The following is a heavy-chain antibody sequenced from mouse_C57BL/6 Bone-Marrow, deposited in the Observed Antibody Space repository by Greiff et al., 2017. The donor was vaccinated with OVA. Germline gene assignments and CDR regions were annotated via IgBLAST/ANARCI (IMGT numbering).Heavy chain of an antibody. D-gene: IGHD1-1*01. J-gene: IGHJ1*03. CDR3: ARGGLDGSSYVDFEG. CDR2: IDPSDSYT. CDR1: GYTFTSYW. Sequence: QVQLQQPGAELVRPGTSVKLSCKASGYTFTSYWMHWVKQRPGQGLEWIGVIDPSDSYTNYNQKFKGKATLTVDTSSSTAYMQLSSLTSEDSAVYDCARGGLDGSSYVDFEGWGTGTTVTVST. V-gene: IGHV1-59*01.